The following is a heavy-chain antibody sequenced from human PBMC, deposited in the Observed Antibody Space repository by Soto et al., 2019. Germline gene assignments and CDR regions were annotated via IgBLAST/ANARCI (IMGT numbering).Heavy chain of an antibody. V-gene: IGHV1-69*13. CDR1: GGTFSSYA. CDR3: ARADVDESAMGLFDY. Sequence: GASVKVSCKASGGTFSSYAISWVRQAPGQGLEWMGGIIPIFGTANYAQKFQGRVTITADESTSTAYMELSSLRSEDTAVYYCARADVDESAMGLFDYWGQGTLVTVSS. CDR2: IIPIFGTA. D-gene: IGHD5-12*01. J-gene: IGHJ4*02.